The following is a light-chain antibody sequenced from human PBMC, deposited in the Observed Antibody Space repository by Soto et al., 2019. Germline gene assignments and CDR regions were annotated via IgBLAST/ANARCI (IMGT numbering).Light chain of an antibody. Sequence: QAVVTQEPSLTVPPGGTVSLTCGSSTGTITSGHYPYWFQQKPGQAPRTLIYDTNNKLSWTPARFSGSLLGGKAALTLSGAQPEDEADYYCLLYYSGLRGFGGGTKLTVL. CDR1: TGTITSGHY. CDR3: LLYYSGLRG. CDR2: DTN. V-gene: IGLV7-46*01. J-gene: IGLJ2*01.